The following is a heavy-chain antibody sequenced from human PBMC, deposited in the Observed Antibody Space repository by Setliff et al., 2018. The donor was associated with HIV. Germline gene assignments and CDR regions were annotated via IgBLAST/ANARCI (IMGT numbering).Heavy chain of an antibody. Sequence: SVKVSCKASGGTFSSYAISWVRQAPGQGLEWMGGIIPIFGTANYAQKFQGRVTITTDESTSTAYMELSSLRSEDTAVYSCARERRYCSGGSCSKVLDYWGQGTLVTVSS. D-gene: IGHD2-15*01. V-gene: IGHV1-69*05. CDR1: GGTFSSYA. J-gene: IGHJ4*02. CDR3: ARERRYCSGGSCSKVLDY. CDR2: IIPIFGTA.